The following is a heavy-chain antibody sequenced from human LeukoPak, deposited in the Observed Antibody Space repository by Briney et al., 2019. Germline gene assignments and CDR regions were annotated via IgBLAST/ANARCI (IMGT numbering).Heavy chain of an antibody. D-gene: IGHD5-12*01. Sequence: GGSLRLSCTASRFTFSTYAMNWVRQTPGKGLEWVSSLRASGGITYYADSVRGRFTISRDNSKNTLFLQLNSLRAEDTAVYYCAKDRADVVPTMVLDYWGQGTLVTVSS. CDR1: RFTFSTYA. CDR3: AKDRADVVPTMVLDY. J-gene: IGHJ4*02. CDR2: LRASGGIT. V-gene: IGHV3-23*01.